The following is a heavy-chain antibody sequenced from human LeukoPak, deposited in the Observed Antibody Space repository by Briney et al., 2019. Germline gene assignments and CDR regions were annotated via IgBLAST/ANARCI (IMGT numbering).Heavy chain of an antibody. CDR3: ARDTLGRIKHALDY. D-gene: IGHD2-15*01. J-gene: IGHJ4*02. Sequence: ASVTASFTSSAYTFTVYYMHWVRQAPGQGLERMGCINLNSGGTNYPQKFQGRVTMTRDTSISTAYMELSRLRSDDTAVYYCARDTLGRIKHALDYWGQGTLVTVSS. CDR2: INLNSGGT. CDR1: AYTFTVYY. V-gene: IGHV1-2*02.